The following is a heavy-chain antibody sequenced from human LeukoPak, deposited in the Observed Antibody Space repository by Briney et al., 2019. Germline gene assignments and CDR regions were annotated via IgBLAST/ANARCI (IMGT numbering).Heavy chain of an antibody. Sequence: GTSLRLSCAAFGFTFSSYAMHWVRQAPGKGLEWVAVMSFDGSQIYYADFVKGRFTISRDNSKSTLYLQMNSLRTEDTAVYYCAREEYDYALGAFDYWGQGTLVTVSS. D-gene: IGHD4/OR15-4a*01. CDR1: GFTFSSYA. CDR3: AREEYDYALGAFDY. J-gene: IGHJ4*02. V-gene: IGHV3-30*04. CDR2: MSFDGSQI.